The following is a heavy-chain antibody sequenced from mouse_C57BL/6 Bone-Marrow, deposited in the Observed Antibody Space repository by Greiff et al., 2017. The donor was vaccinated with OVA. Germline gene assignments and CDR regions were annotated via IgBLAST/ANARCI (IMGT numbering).Heavy chain of an antibody. V-gene: IGHV1-42*01. Sequence: VQLKQSGPELVKPGASVKISCKASGYSFTGYYMNWVKQSPEKSLEWIGEINPSTGGTTYNQKFKAKATLTVDKSSSTAYMQLKSLTSEDSAVYYCARISNWAFAYWGQGTLVTVSA. D-gene: IGHD4-1*01. J-gene: IGHJ3*01. CDR1: GYSFTGYY. CDR3: ARISNWAFAY. CDR2: INPSTGGT.